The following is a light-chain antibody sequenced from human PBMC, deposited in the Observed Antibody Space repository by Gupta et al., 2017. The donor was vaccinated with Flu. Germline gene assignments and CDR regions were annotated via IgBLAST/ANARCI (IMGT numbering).Light chain of an antibody. CDR1: RSNIGANYD. CDR2: GDT. Sequence: SISCTGSRSNIGANYDVNWYQQFPGAAPKLLGYGDTNRPSGVPDRFSGSKSGTSASLDITGLQAEDEADYYCQSYDSSLHAVVFGGGTKLTVL. J-gene: IGLJ2*01. CDR3: QSYDSSLHAVV. V-gene: IGLV1-40*01.